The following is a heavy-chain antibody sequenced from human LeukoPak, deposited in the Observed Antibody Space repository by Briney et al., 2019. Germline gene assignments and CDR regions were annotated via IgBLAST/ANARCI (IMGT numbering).Heavy chain of an antibody. D-gene: IGHD2-2*01. J-gene: IGHJ6*03. CDR1: GYTFTSYD. V-gene: IGHV1-8*01. CDR2: MNPNSGNT. CDR3: ARTSQLLAGFYYYYYMDV. Sequence: ASVKVSCKASGYTFTSYDINWVQQATGQGLEWMGWMNPNSGNTGYAQKFQGRVTMTRNTSISTAYMELSSLRSEDTAVYYCARTSQLLAGFYYYYYMDVWGKGTTVTVSS.